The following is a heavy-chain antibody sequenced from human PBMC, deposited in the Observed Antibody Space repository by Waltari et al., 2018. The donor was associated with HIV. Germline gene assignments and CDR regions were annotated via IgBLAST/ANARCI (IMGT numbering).Heavy chain of an antibody. V-gene: IGHV3-23*01. J-gene: IGHJ4*02. D-gene: IGHD6-6*01. CDR3: AKEGIAGRPSVPDY. Sequence: EVQLLESGGGLVTPGGSLSLSCAASGFPFSSTPMSWVRQAPGKGLEWVSVISGSGGSTYYADFVKGRFTISRDNSKNTLYLQMNSLRAEDTAVYYCAKEGIAGRPSVPDYWGQGTLVTVSS. CDR2: ISGSGGST. CDR1: GFPFSSTP.